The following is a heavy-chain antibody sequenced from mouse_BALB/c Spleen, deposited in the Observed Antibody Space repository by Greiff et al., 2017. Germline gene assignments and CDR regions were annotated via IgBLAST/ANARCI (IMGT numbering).Heavy chain of an antibody. CDR1: GYTFTSYW. D-gene: IGHD1-1*01. V-gene: IGHV1-7*01. Sequence: QVQLQQSGAELAKPGASVKMSCKASGYTFTSYWMHWVKQRPGQGLEWIGYINPSTGYTEYNQKFKDKATLTADKSSSTAYMQLSSLTSEDSAVYNCARRDYGSSGGYFDVWGEGTTVTVSS. CDR2: INPSTGYT. J-gene: IGHJ1*01. CDR3: ARRDYGSSGGYFDV.